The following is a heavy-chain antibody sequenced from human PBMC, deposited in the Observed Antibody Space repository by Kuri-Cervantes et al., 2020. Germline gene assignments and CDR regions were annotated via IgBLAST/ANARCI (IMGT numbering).Heavy chain of an antibody. CDR2: ISYDGSNK. Sequence: GESLKISCAASGFTFSSYGMHWVRQAPGKGLEWVAVISYDGSNKYYADSVKGRFTISRDNSKNTLYLQMNSLRAEDTAVYYCARGGYSGYDFFGVLEGDGMDVWGQGTTVTVSS. CDR1: GFTFSSYG. CDR3: ARGGYSGYDFFGVLEGDGMDV. V-gene: IGHV3-30*03. J-gene: IGHJ6*02. D-gene: IGHD5-12*01.